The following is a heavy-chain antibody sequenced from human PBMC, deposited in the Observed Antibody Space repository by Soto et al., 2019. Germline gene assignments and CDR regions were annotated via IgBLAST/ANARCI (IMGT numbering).Heavy chain of an antibody. J-gene: IGHJ5*02. V-gene: IGHV6-1*01. CDR1: GDRVSSNSAA. Sequence: KQSPTLSLTCAISGDRVSSNSAAWNWIRQSPSRGLEWLGRTYYRYKGYNDYAVSVKSRITINQDTSTNQFSLQLNAVTTVETAVDYCARSITRTLWSWNWNWFDPWGQGTLVTVSS. CDR2: TYYRYKGYN. CDR3: ARSITRTLWSWNWNWFDP. D-gene: IGHD1-20*01.